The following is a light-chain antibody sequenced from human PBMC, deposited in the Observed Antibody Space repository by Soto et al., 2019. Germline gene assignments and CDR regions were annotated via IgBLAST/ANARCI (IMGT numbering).Light chain of an antibody. CDR3: QQYGSSHRT. CDR2: GAS. Sequence: EIVLTQSPGTLSLSPGERATLSCRASQSVSSSYLAWYQQKPGRAPRLLIYGASSRATGIPDRFSGSGSGTDFTLTISRPEPEEFAVYYCQQYGSSHRTFGQGTKVDIK. V-gene: IGKV3-20*01. J-gene: IGKJ1*01. CDR1: QSVSSSY.